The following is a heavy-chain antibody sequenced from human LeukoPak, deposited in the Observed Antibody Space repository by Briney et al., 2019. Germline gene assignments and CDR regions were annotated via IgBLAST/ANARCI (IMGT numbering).Heavy chain of an antibody. CDR2: IYSGGST. CDR1: GFTVSSNY. J-gene: IGHJ4*02. D-gene: IGHD4-23*01. V-gene: IGHV3-66*01. CDR3: ARDSSLMTTVGKDYFDY. Sequence: PGGSLRLSCAASGFTVSSNYMSWVRQAPGKGLEWVSVIYSGGSTYYADSVKGRFTISRDNSKNTLYLQMNSLRAEDTAVYYCARDSSLMTTVGKDYFDYWGQGTLVTVSS.